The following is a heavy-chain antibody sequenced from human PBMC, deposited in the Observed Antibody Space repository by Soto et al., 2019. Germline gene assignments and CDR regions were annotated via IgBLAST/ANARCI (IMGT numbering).Heavy chain of an antibody. CDR3: ARDYWAAIATGGYSVC. CDR2: ISYDGSNR. Sequence: GGCLRLSCAASGFTFSSYAMHWVRQAPGKGLEWVAVISYDGSNRYYADSVKGRFTISRDNSKNTLHLQMNSLRAEDTAVYYCARDYWAAIATGGYSVCWDQENLVAVSA. D-gene: IGHD1-1*01. CDR1: GFTFSSYA. J-gene: IGHJ4*01. V-gene: IGHV3-30-3*01.